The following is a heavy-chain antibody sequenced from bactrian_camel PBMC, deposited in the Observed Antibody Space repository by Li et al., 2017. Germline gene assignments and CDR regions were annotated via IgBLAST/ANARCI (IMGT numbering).Heavy chain of an antibody. J-gene: IGHJ4*01. CDR2: ITSGGDST. CDR3: ADDCYGSRYYLARRTNV. CDR1: GFTFSSSD. V-gene: IGHV3S40*01. Sequence: VQLVESGGGLVQPGGSLRLSCTASGFTFSSSDMSWGRQAPGKGLEWVSAITSGGDSTYSTDSVKGRFTISKANAKDTLYLQMNSLKPEDTAMYYCADDCYGSRYYLARRTNVWGQGTQVTVS. D-gene: IGHD6*01.